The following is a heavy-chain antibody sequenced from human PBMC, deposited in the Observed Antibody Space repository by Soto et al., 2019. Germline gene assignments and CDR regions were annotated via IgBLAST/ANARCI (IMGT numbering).Heavy chain of an antibody. Sequence: SVKVSCKASGGTFSSYAINWVRQAPGQGLEWMGGIIPIFGTANYAQKFQGRVTITADESTSTAYMELSSLRSEDTAVYYCARRDKYGGNSYYYYGMDVWGQGTTVTVSS. V-gene: IGHV1-69*13. J-gene: IGHJ6*02. CDR2: IIPIFGTA. CDR1: GGTFSSYA. D-gene: IGHD2-15*01. CDR3: ARRDKYGGNSYYYYGMDV.